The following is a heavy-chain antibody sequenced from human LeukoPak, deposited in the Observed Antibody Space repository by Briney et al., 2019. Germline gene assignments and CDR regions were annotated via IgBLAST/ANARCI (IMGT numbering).Heavy chain of an antibody. V-gene: IGHV4-38-2*01. CDR3: ARVEYCSSTSCFMEIDY. CDR1: GYSISSGYY. D-gene: IGHD2-2*01. J-gene: IGHJ4*02. Sequence: SETLSLTCAVSGYSISSGYYWGWIRQPPGKGLEWIGSIYHSGSTYYNPSLESRVTISVDTSKNQFSLKLSSVTAADTAVYYCARVEYCSSTSCFMEIDYWGQGTLVTVSS. CDR2: IYHSGST.